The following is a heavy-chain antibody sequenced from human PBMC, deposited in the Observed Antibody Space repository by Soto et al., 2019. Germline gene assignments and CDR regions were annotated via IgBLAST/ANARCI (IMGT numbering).Heavy chain of an antibody. J-gene: IGHJ6*02. V-gene: IGHV1-69*13. Sequence: ASVTVSCPASGATFRTYTITWMRQDNGQGLEWMGGIIPRSATSNYAQKFQGRVTITADESTNTAYMELSSLRSEDTAVYYCAREGLVLVPTTVNSDYYYYAMDVWGQGTTVTVSS. CDR3: AREGLVLVPTTVNSDYYYYAMDV. CDR2: IIPRSATS. CDR1: GATFRTYT. D-gene: IGHD2-2*01.